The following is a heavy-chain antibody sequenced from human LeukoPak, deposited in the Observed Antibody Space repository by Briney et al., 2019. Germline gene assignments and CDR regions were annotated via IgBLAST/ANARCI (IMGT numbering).Heavy chain of an antibody. V-gene: IGHV4-39*07. D-gene: IGHD5-12*01. J-gene: IGHJ5*02. CDR3: ARVGPYIEVDP. CDR2: IYYSGST. Sequence: ETSETPSLTCTVSGGSISSSSYYWGWIRQPPGKGLEWIGSIYYSGSTYYNPSLKSRVTISVDKSKNKFSLKLSPVTAADTAVYYCARVGPYIEVDPWGQGTLVIVSS. CDR1: GGSISSSSYY.